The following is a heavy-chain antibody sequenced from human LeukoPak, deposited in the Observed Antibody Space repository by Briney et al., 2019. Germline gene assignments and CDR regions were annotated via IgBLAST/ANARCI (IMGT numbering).Heavy chain of an antibody. CDR3: ARAGYSYGTGYYFDY. CDR1: GGSLSSYY. V-gene: IGHV4-59*01. Sequence: SETLSLTCTVSGGSLSSYYWIWIRLPPGKGREGIGYIYYAGATYYNPSLKSRATISLDTSKNQFSLKPSSVTAADAAVCYCARAGYSYGTGYYFDYWGQGALVTVSS. J-gene: IGHJ4*02. D-gene: IGHD5-18*01. CDR2: IYYAGAT.